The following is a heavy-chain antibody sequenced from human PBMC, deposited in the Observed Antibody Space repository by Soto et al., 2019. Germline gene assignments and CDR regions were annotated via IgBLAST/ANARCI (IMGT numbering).Heavy chain of an antibody. V-gene: IGHV4-4*07. CDR3: AKDVYSRRWFDP. J-gene: IGHJ5*02. D-gene: IGHD3-16*01. CDR2: IQHTGNT. Sequence: SETLSLTCAVSGASIRSYHWSFLRQPAGKGLEWIGRIQHTGNTNYNPSLKSRVTMSADTSKNQISLKMTSVTAADTAVYFCAKDVYSRRWFDPWGQGVRVTVSS. CDR1: GASIRSYH.